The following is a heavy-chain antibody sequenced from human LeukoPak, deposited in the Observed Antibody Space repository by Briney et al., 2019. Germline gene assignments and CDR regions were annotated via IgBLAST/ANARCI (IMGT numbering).Heavy chain of an antibody. CDR1: GFTFSSYG. D-gene: IGHD5-18*01. CDR2: IRYDGSNK. CDR3: AKDTVVDTALDY. V-gene: IGHV3-30*02. Sequence: PGGSPRLSCAASGFTFSSYGMHWVRQAPGKGLEWVAFIRYDGSNKYYADSVKGRFTISRDNSKNTLYLQMNSLRAEDTAVYYCAKDTVVDTALDYWGQGTLVTVSS. J-gene: IGHJ4*02.